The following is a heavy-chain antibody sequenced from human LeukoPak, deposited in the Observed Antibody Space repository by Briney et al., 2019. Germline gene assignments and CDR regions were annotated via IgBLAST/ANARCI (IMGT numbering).Heavy chain of an antibody. Sequence: GGSLRLSCAASGFTFSSYGMHWVRQAPGKGLEWVAVIWSDGSNKYYADSVKGRFTISRDNSKNTLYLQLNSLRAEDTAVYYCARGQCYYGSGIKYYCDYWGQGTLVTVSS. V-gene: IGHV3-33*01. D-gene: IGHD3-10*01. J-gene: IGHJ4*02. CDR2: IWSDGSNK. CDR1: GFTFSSYG. CDR3: ARGQCYYGSGIKYYCDY.